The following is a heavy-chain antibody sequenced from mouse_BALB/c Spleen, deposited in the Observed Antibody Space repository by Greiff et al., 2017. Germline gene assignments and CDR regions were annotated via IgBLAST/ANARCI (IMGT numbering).Heavy chain of an antibody. CDR2: ISSGGGST. V-gene: IGHV5-12-1*01. CDR3: ARLPRDYFDY. J-gene: IGHJ2*01. D-gene: IGHD2-12*01. Sequence: EVKLMESGGGLVKPGGSLKLSCAASGFAFSSYDMSWVRQTPEKRLEWVAYISSGGGSTYYPDTVKGRFTISRDNAKNTLYLQMSSLKSEDTAMYYCARLPRDYFDYWGQGTTLTVSS. CDR1: GFAFSSYD.